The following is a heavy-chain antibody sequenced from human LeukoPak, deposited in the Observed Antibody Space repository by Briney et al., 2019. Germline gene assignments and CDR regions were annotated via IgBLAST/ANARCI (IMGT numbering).Heavy chain of an antibody. D-gene: IGHD1-26*01. Sequence: GGSLRPSCAASGFTFSSYSMNWVRQAPGKGLEWVSSISSSSSYIYYADSVKGRFTISRDNAKNSLYLQMNSLRAEDTAVYYCAKDTSHPLYYYYMDVWGKGTTVTVSS. V-gene: IGHV3-21*01. CDR1: GFTFSSYS. J-gene: IGHJ6*03. CDR2: ISSSSSYI. CDR3: AKDTSHPLYYYYMDV.